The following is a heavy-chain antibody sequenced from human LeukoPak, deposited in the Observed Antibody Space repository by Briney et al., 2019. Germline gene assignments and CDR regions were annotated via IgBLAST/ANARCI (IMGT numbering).Heavy chain of an antibody. CDR2: ISRAGSTI. Sequence: GGSLRLACVASGVAIRNSWMSWVRQAPGKGLEWVSYISRAGSTIYYADSVKGRFTISRDNAKNSLYLQMNSLRAEDTAVYYCARSTTINSVDYWGQGTLVTVSS. J-gene: IGHJ4*02. CDR3: ARSTTINSVDY. CDR1: GVAIRNSW. D-gene: IGHD1-26*01. V-gene: IGHV3-48*04.